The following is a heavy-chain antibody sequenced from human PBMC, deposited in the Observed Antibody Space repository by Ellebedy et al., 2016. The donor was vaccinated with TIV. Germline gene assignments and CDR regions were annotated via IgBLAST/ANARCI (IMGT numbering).Heavy chain of an antibody. CDR3: AREDHEVPAAQGYGMDV. CDR1: GYTFTSYY. CDR2: INPSGGST. D-gene: IGHD2-2*01. V-gene: IGHV1-46*01. Sequence: ASVKVSXXASGYTFTSYYMHWVRQAPGQGLEWMGIINPSGGSTSYAQKFQGRVTMTRDTSTSTVYMELSSLRSEDTAVYYCAREDHEVPAAQGYGMDVWGQGTTVTVSS. J-gene: IGHJ6*02.